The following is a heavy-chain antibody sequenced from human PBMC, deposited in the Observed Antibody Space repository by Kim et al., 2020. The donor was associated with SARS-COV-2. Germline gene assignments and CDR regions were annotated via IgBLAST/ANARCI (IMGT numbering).Heavy chain of an antibody. J-gene: IGHJ4*02. CDR3: AREGRYYGSGSYASFDY. Sequence: LKSRVTISVATSKNQFSLELSSVTAADTAVYYCAREGRYYGSGSYASFDYWGQGTLVTVSS. D-gene: IGHD3-10*01. V-gene: IGHV4-34*01.